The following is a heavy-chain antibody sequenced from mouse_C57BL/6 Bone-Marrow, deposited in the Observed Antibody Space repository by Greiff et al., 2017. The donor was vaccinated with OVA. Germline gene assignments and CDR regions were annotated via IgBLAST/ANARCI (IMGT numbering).Heavy chain of an antibody. V-gene: IGHV3-6*01. CDR3: ARGPIITPMDY. D-gene: IGHD1-1*01. J-gene: IGHJ4*01. CDR1: GYSITSGYY. Sequence: EVQLQQSGPGLVKPSQSLSLTCSVTGYSITSGYYRNWIRQFPGNKLEWMGYISYDGSNNYNPSLKNPTTITRDTSKNPFFLKLNSVTTEDTATYYCARGPIITPMDYWGRGTSVTVSS. CDR2: ISYDGSN.